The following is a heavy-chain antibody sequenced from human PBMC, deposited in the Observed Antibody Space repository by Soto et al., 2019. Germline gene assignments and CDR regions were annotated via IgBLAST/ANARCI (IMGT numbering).Heavy chain of an antibody. Sequence: GGSLRLSCAASGFSFGSYGMNWVRQPPGKGLEWVSGISGSGGNTYYAGSVKGRLTISRDNSKNTLYLQMNSLRAEDTAVYFCAKEGASQDIVTRNFDYWGQGTLVTVSS. D-gene: IGHD2-15*01. CDR2: ISGSGGNT. CDR1: GFSFGSYG. CDR3: AKEGASQDIVTRNFDY. V-gene: IGHV3-23*01. J-gene: IGHJ4*02.